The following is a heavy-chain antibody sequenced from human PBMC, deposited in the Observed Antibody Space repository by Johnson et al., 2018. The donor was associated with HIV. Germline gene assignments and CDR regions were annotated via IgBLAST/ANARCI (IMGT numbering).Heavy chain of an antibody. D-gene: IGHD3-10*01. J-gene: IGHJ3*02. CDR1: GFTFSSHA. CDR3: ARDYPYYRSPRGAVDI. CDR2: ISNDGSNK. Sequence: QVQLVESGGGVVQPGRSLRLSCAASGFTFSSHAMHWVRQAPGKGLAWVTFISNDGSNKYYADSVRGRFTISRDNSKNTLYLQMNSLRAEDTAVYFCARDYPYYRSPRGAVDIWGPGTMVTVSS. V-gene: IGHV3-30*04.